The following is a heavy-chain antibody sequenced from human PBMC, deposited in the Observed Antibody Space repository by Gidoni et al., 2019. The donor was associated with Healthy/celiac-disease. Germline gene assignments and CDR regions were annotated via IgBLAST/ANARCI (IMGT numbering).Heavy chain of an antibody. Sequence: QVQLVESGGGLVKPGGSLRRSCAASGFPFRDYHMSWLRQAPGKGLEWVSYISSSGSTRYYADSVKGRFTISRDNAKNSLYLQMNSLRAEDTAVYYCARGHRGKLSFLVVNFDYWGQGTLVTVSS. CDR3: ARGHRGKLSFLVVNFDY. CDR2: ISSSGSTR. CDR1: GFPFRDYH. D-gene: IGHD2-15*01. V-gene: IGHV3-11*01. J-gene: IGHJ4*02.